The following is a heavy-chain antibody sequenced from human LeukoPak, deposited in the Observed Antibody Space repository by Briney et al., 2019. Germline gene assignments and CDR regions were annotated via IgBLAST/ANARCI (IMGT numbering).Heavy chain of an antibody. V-gene: IGHV3-23*01. CDR2: ISGSGGST. D-gene: IGHD2-2*01. Sequence: PGGSLRLSCAASGFTFSSYSMNWVRQAPGKGLEWVSAISGSGGSTYYADSVKDRFTISRDNSKNTLYLQMNSLRAEDTAVYYCAEDQYCSSTSCYGREGAFDYWGQGTLVTVSS. CDR3: AEDQYCSSTSCYGREGAFDY. J-gene: IGHJ4*02. CDR1: GFTFSSYS.